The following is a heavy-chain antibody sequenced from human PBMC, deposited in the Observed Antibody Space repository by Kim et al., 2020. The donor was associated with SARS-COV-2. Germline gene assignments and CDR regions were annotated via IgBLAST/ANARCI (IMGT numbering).Heavy chain of an antibody. CDR2: IYSSGST. D-gene: IGHD5-12*01. CDR3: ARNSGNYYYYGMDV. Sequence: SETLSLTCTVSGGSISRYYWSWIRQPPGKGLEWIGYIYSSGSTNCNPSLKSRVMISVDTSQNQFSLKLSSVTAADTAVYYCARNSGNYYYYGMDVWGQGT. V-gene: IGHV4-59*08. CDR1: GGSISRYY. J-gene: IGHJ6*02.